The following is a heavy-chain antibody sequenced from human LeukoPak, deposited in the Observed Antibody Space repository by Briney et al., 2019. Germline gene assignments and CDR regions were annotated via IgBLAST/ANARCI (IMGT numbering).Heavy chain of an antibody. V-gene: IGHV4-39*01. D-gene: IGHD3-22*01. CDR3: ARVDYYDRYFDN. CDR1: GGSISSSSYY. CDR2: IYYSGST. J-gene: IGHJ4*02. Sequence: SETLSLTCTVSGGSISSSSYYWGWIRQPPGKGLEWIGSIYYSGSTYYNPSLKSRVIISVDTSKNQFSLKLSSVTAADTAVYYCARVDYYDRYFDNWGQGTLVTVSS.